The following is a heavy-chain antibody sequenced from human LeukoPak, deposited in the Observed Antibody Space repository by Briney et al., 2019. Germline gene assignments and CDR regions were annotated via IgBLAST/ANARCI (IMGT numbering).Heavy chain of an antibody. V-gene: IGHV3-7*01. J-gene: IGHJ3*02. CDR3: ARRLNPDAPLEWLSYYAFDI. CDR1: GFSFGIYW. D-gene: IGHD3-3*01. Sequence: PGGSLRLSCAASGFSFGIYWMTWVRQSPGKGPEWVARINPDGSVTSYVDSVRGRFTISRDNAKNSLYLQMNSLRAEDTAVYYCARRLNPDAPLEWLSYYAFDIWGQGTMVTVSS. CDR2: INPDGSVT.